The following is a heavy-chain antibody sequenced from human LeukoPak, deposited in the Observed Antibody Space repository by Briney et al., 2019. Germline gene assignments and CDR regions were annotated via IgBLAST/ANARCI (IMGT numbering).Heavy chain of an antibody. CDR3: ARVDTAMVLVY. D-gene: IGHD5-18*01. Sequence: ASVKVSCKASGGTFSSYAISWVRQAPGQGLEWMGGIIPIFGTANYAQKFQGRVTITADKSTSTAYMELSSLRSEDTAVYYCARVDTAMVLVYWGQGILVTVSS. J-gene: IGHJ4*02. CDR2: IIPIFGTA. V-gene: IGHV1-69*06. CDR1: GGTFSSYA.